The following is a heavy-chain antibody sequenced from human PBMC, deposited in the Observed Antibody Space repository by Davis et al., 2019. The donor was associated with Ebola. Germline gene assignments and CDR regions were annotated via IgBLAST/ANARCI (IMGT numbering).Heavy chain of an antibody. J-gene: IGHJ6*04. Sequence: PSETLSLTCAISGDSVSSGGWNWIRQSLSRGLEWLGRTYYSSKWYNDYAVSVKSRITINPDTSKNQFSLQLNSVTPEDTALYYCARGWLRVGMDVWGEGTTVTVSS. V-gene: IGHV6-1*01. CDR3: ARGWLRVGMDV. D-gene: IGHD5-18*01. CDR2: TYYSSKWYN. CDR1: GDSVSSGG.